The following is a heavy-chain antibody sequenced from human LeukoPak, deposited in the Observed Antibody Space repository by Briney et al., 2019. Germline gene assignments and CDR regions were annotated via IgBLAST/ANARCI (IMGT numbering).Heavy chain of an antibody. J-gene: IGHJ4*02. CDR1: GGSFSPYY. Sequence: PSETLSLTCPVYGGSFSPYYWSWIRQSPDKGLEWIGEINHSRSTNYNPSLKSRVTISVDTSKNQFSLKLSSVTAADTAVYYCARHATSHYDILTGYYMDSYYFDYWGQGTLVTVSS. CDR3: ARHATSHYDILTGYYMDSYYFDY. CDR2: INHSRST. D-gene: IGHD3-9*01. V-gene: IGHV4-34*01.